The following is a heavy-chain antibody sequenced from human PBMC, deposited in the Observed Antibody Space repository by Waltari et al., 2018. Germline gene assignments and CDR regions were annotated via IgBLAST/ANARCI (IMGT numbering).Heavy chain of an antibody. D-gene: IGHD3-22*01. V-gene: IGHV3-53*02. J-gene: IGHJ3*01. Sequence: EVLLVETGGGLIQPGGSLSLSCVLSWLSVNSNYMAWVRQAPGKALEWVSIVSSAGNTYYSDSVTGRFIISRDTSKNTLHLQMNSLRVDDTGVYFCARVLRDDIGGFYGIAAFDLWGPGTKVIVS. CDR2: VSSAGNT. CDR1: WLSVNSNY. CDR3: ARVLRDDIGGFYGIAAFDL.